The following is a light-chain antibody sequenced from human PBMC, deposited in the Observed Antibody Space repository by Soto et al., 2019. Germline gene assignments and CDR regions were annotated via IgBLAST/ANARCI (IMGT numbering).Light chain of an antibody. V-gene: IGLV2-14*01. CDR2: EVS. CDR3: KSYTSSSSLYV. Sequence: QSVLTQPASVSGSPGQSITISCTGTSSDVGGYNYVSWYQQHPGKAPKLMIYEVSNRPSGVSNRFSGSKSGNTASLTISGLQAEDEADYYCKSYTSSSSLYVFGTGTKLTVL. J-gene: IGLJ1*01. CDR1: SSDVGGYNY.